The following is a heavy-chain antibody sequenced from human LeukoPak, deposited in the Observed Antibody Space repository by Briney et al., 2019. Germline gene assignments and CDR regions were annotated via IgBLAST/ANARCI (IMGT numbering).Heavy chain of an antibody. D-gene: IGHD1-26*01. CDR1: GGTFSSYA. CDR2: IIPIFGTA. CDR3: ATAPFVSPDRIVGAPRPYYYYGMDV. Sequence: ASVKVSCKATGGTFSSYAISWVRQAPGQGLEWMGGIIPIFGTANYAQKFQGRVTITADESTSTAYMELSSLRSEDTAVYYCATAPFVSPDRIVGAPRPYYYYGMDVWGQGTTVTVSS. J-gene: IGHJ6*02. V-gene: IGHV1-69*13.